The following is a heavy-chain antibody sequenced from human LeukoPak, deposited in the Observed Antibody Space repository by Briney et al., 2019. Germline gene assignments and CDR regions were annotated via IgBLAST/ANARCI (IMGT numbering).Heavy chain of an antibody. D-gene: IGHD5-24*01. CDR1: GYTFTRYG. V-gene: IGHV1-18*01. CDR2: ISGYNGNT. Sequence: VASVRVSCKASGYTFTRYGMTWVRQAPGQGLEWMGWISGYNGNTNYAQKFQGRVTITADKSTSTAYMELSSLRSEDTAVYYCAGRDGYMDKYYFDYWGQGTLVTVSS. CDR3: AGRDGYMDKYYFDY. J-gene: IGHJ4*02.